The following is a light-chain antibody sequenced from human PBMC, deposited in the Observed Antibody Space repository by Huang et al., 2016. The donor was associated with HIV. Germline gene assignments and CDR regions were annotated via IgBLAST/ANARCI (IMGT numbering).Light chain of an antibody. CDR3: QQYYRLPQT. CDR2: WSS. V-gene: IGKV4-1*01. CDR1: QNVLYSSNSKNY. J-gene: IGKJ1*01. Sequence: DIVMTQSPDSLTVSLGERATIKFRASQNVLYSSNSKNYLAGFQQKPGRAPRLLIYWSSARESGVPDRFSGSGSGTDFTLTIDRLEAEDAAIYYCQQYYRLPQTFGQGTRVEIK.